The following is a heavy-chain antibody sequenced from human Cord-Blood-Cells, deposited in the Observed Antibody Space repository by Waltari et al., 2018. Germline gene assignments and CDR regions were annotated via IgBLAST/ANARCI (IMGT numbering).Heavy chain of an antibody. Sequence: QVQLQQWGAGLLKPSETLSLTCAVYGGSFSGYYWSWIRQPPGKGLECIGEINHSGSTNNNPSLKSRVTISVDTSKNQFSLKLGSVTAADTAVYYCARGGVVEYFQHWSQGTLVTVSS. CDR2: INHSGST. D-gene: IGHD3-3*01. CDR1: GGSFSGYY. J-gene: IGHJ1*01. V-gene: IGHV4-34*01. CDR3: ARGGVVEYFQH.